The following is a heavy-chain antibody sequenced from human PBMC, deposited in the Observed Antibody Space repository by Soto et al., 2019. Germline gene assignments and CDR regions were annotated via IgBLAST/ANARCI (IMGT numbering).Heavy chain of an antibody. CDR2: IIPIFGTA. CDR3: ARIPLDGDYPLYYFDY. Sequence: QVQLVQSGAEVKKPGSSVKVSCKASGGTFSSYAISWVRQAPGQGLEWMGGIIPIFGTANYAQKFQGRVKITADESTSTAYMELSSLISEDTAGYYCARIPLDGDYPLYYFDYWGQGTLVTVSS. V-gene: IGHV1-69*01. CDR1: GGTFSSYA. J-gene: IGHJ4*02. D-gene: IGHD4-17*01.